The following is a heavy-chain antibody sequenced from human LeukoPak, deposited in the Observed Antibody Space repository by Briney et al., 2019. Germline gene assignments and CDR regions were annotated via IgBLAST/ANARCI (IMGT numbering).Heavy chain of an antibody. V-gene: IGHV4-34*01. D-gene: IGHD2-15*01. CDR3: ARGHCSGGSCYSFVVDFVYFDY. Sequence: PSETLSLTCAVYGGSFSGYYWSWLRQPPGKGLEWIGEINHSGSTNYNPSLKSRVTISVDTSKNQFSLKLSSVTAADTAVYYCARGHCSGGSCYSFVVDFVYFDYWGQGTLVTVSS. CDR2: INHSGST. J-gene: IGHJ4*02. CDR1: GGSFSGYY.